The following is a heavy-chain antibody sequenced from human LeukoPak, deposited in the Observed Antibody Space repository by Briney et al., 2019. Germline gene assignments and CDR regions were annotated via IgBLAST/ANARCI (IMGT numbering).Heavy chain of an antibody. CDR3: ARDYCSGGSCYGWFDP. CDR2: INPNSGGT. V-gene: IGHV1-2*02. Sequence: GASVKVSCKASGYTFTGYYMHWVRQAPGQGLEWMGWINPNSGGTNYAQKFQGRVTMTSDTSISTAYMELSRLRSDDTAVYYCARDYCSGGSCYGWFDPWGQGTLVTVSS. CDR1: GYTFTGYY. D-gene: IGHD2-15*01. J-gene: IGHJ5*02.